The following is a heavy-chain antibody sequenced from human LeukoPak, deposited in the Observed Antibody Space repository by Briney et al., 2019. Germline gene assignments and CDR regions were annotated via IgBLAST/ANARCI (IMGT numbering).Heavy chain of an antibody. D-gene: IGHD5-12*01. CDR3: ARVEASGYDYGAFDY. J-gene: IGHJ4*02. CDR2: IKQDGSEK. Sequence: SGGPLRLSCAASGFTFSSYEMNWVRQAPGKGLEWVGNIKQDGSEKYYVDSVKGRFTISRDNAKNSLYLQMNSLRAEDTAVYYCARVEASGYDYGAFDYWGQGTLVTVSS. V-gene: IGHV3-7*01. CDR1: GFTFSSYE.